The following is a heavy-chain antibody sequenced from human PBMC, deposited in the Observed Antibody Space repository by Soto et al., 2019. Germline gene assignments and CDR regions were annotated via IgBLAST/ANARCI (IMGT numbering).Heavy chain of an antibody. CDR3: ARILGGDPYESYGMDV. D-gene: IGHD1-26*01. Sequence: QVTLKESGPVLVKPTETLTLTCTVSGFSLSNAKMGVSWIRQPPGKALEWLAHIFSNDEKSYSPSLKSSLTISKDTSKSQVVLTMTNMDPVDTATYYGARILGGDPYESYGMDVLGQGTAVTVSS. CDR1: GFSLSNAKMG. V-gene: IGHV2-26*01. J-gene: IGHJ6*02. CDR2: IFSNDEK.